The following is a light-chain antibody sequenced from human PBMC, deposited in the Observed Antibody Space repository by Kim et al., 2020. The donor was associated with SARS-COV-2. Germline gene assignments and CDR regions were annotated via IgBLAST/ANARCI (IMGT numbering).Light chain of an antibody. V-gene: IGLV2-14*03. CDR2: DVS. CDR1: SGDIGAYDY. J-gene: IGLJ2*01. Sequence: QSALTQPASVSGSSGQSITISCTGTSGDIGAYDYVSWYQQHPGEAPKLVIFDVSNRPSGVSNRFSGSKSDNTASLTISGLQAEDEAHYYCTSYTTTNSVIFGGGTQMTVL. CDR3: TSYTTTNSVI.